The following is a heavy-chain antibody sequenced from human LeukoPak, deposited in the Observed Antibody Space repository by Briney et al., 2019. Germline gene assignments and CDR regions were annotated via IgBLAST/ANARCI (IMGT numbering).Heavy chain of an antibody. Sequence: GGSLRLSCAASGFTVSNSWMFWVRQAQGKGLMYFSEINNDGNRIRYVDSVKGRFTISRDGAKNTLFLQMNSLRDDDTAMYYCARGGLPGGFDYWGQGILVTVSS. CDR3: ARGGLPGGFDY. V-gene: IGHV3-74*01. CDR2: INNDGNRI. D-gene: IGHD7-27*01. J-gene: IGHJ4*02. CDR1: GFTVSNSW.